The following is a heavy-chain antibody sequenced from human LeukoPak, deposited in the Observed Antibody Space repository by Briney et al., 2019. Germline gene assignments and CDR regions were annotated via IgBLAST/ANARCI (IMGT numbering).Heavy chain of an antibody. Sequence: GGSLSLSCSASGFTFSNYGMHWVRQAPGKGLEWVAVIWYDGSNENYADSVKGRFTISRDNSKNTLYLQMNSLRDEDTAVYYCVRNYYDKSASNWFDSWGQGTLVTVSS. J-gene: IGHJ5*01. CDR1: GFTFSNYG. D-gene: IGHD3-22*01. CDR2: IWYDGSNE. CDR3: VRNYYDKSASNWFDS. V-gene: IGHV3-33*01.